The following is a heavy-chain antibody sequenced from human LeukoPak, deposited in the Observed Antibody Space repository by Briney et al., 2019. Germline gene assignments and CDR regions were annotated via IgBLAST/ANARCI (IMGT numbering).Heavy chain of an antibody. CDR3: ASIMVYAVYY. J-gene: IGHJ4*02. D-gene: IGHD2-8*01. Sequence: PSETLSLTCTVSGGSISSSSYYWGWIRQPPGKGLEWIGSIYYSGSTYYNPSLKSRVTISVDTSKNQFSLKLSSVTAADTAVYYCASIMVYAVYYWGQGTLVTVSS. CDR1: GGSISSSSYY. V-gene: IGHV4-39*01. CDR2: IYYSGST.